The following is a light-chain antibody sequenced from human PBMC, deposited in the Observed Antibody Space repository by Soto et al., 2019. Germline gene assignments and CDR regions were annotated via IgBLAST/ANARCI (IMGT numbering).Light chain of an antibody. V-gene: IGKV1-39*01. J-gene: IGKJ3*01. CDR2: AAS. Sequence: DIQMTQSPSTLSTSVGDRVTITCRASQSISSYLNWYQQKPGKAPKLLIYAASSLQSGVPSRFSGSGSGTDFTPTITSLQPEDFATYYCQQTSSAPFTFGPGTKVDIK. CDR3: QQTSSAPFT. CDR1: QSISSY.